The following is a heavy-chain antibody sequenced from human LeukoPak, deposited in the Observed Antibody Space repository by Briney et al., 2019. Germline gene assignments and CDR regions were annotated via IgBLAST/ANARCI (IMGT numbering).Heavy chain of an antibody. J-gene: IGHJ5*02. D-gene: IGHD3-3*01. CDR3: ASRLETIFGVGWFDP. Sequence: PSETLSLTCTVSGGSISSSSYYWGWIRQPPGKGLEWIGSIYYSGSTYYNPSLKSRVTISVDTSKNQFSLKLSSVTAADTAVYYCASRLETIFGVGWFDPWGQGTLVTVSS. CDR1: GGSISSSSYY. CDR2: IYYSGST. V-gene: IGHV4-39*01.